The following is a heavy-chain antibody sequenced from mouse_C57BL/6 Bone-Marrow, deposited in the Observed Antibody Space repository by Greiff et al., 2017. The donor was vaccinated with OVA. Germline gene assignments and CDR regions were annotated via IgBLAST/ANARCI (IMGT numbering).Heavy chain of an antibody. CDR3: ARSGAHVDDY. D-gene: IGHD3-1*01. V-gene: IGHV14-2*01. Sequence: EVQLQQSGAELVKPGASVKLSCTASGFNIKDYYMHWVKQRTEQGLEWIGRIDPEDGESKYASKFQGKAPITAAPSTYTAYLQRSSMTSEDTAVYYCARSGAHVDDYWGQGTTLTVSS. CDR1: GFNIKDYY. J-gene: IGHJ2*01. CDR2: IDPEDGES.